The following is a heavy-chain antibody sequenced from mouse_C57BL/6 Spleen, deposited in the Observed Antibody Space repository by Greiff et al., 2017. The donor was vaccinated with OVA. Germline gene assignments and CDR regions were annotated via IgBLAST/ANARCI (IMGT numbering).Heavy chain of an antibody. D-gene: IGHD2-5*01. CDR2: IDPSDSYT. CDR3: ASTIDYYSNFDY. J-gene: IGHJ2*01. Sequence: QVQLQQSGAELVRPGTSVKLSCKASGYTFTSYWMHWVKQRPGQGLEWIGVIDPSDSYTNYNQKFKGKATLPVDTSSSTAYMQLSSLTSEDSAVYYCASTIDYYSNFDYWGQGTTLTVSS. CDR1: GYTFTSYW. V-gene: IGHV1-59*01.